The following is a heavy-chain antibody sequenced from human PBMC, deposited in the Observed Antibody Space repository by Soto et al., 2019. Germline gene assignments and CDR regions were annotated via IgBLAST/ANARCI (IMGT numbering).Heavy chain of an antibody. CDR2: INDDGTRT. D-gene: IGHD3-10*01. CDR3: IRGPRPSSVGTGAF. CDR1: GFVFNMYW. J-gene: IGHJ4*02. Sequence: LRLSCASSGFVFNMYWMHWVRQVPGEGPEWVTRINDDGTRTDYADSAKGRFTISRDNAKDILYLQMNALRVDDTAVYYCIRGPRPSSVGTGAFWGQGTLVTVSS. V-gene: IGHV3-74*01.